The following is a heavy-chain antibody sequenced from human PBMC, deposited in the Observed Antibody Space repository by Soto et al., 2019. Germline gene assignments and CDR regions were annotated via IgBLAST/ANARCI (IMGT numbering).Heavy chain of an antibody. CDR2: ISSSGSTI. D-gene: IGHD2-2*01. V-gene: IGHV3-48*03. J-gene: IGHJ5*02. Sequence: PVGSLRLSCAVSGFTFSSYEVNWVRQAPGKGLEWVSYISSSGSTIYYADSVKGRFTISRDNAKNSLYLQMNSLRAEDTAVYYCARKDIVVVPAAIFSWFDPWGQGTLVTVSS. CDR1: GFTFSSYE. CDR3: ARKDIVVVPAAIFSWFDP.